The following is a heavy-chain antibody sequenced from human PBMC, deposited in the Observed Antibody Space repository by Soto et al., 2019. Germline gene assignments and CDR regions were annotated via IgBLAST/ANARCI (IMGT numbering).Heavy chain of an antibody. Sequence: QVQLQESGPGLVKPSETLSLTCTVSGGSINTGNYFWNWIRQPPGKGLEWIGYIYYIGSTKYNPSLKSRVTISIDTSKNQFSLKLSSVTVADTAVYYCAREGIALTDFDSWGQGTLVTVSS. CDR2: IYYIGST. D-gene: IGHD2-21*01. CDR3: AREGIALTDFDS. J-gene: IGHJ4*02. CDR1: GGSINTGNYF. V-gene: IGHV4-61*01.